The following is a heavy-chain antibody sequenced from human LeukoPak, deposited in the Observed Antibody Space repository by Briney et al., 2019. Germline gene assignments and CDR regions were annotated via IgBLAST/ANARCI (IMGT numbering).Heavy chain of an antibody. CDR3: ARHKYCTNGVCHMGY. D-gene: IGHD2-8*01. J-gene: IGHJ4*02. Sequence: SETLSLTCAVSGYSISSGYYWGWIRQPPGKGLEWIGSIYHSGSTYYNPSLKSRVTISVDTSKNQFSLKLSPVTAADTAVYYCARHKYCTNGVCHMGYWGQGTLVTVSS. CDR2: IYHSGST. CDR1: GYSISSGYY. V-gene: IGHV4-38-2*01.